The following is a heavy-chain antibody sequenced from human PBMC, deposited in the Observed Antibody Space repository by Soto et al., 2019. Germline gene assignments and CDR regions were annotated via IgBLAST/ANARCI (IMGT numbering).Heavy chain of an antibody. CDR2: ISASGGTT. Sequence: VQLLESGGGLVQPGGSLRISCLASGFTFSRNAMSWVRQAPGKGLEWVSAISASGGTTYSADSVKGRFAVSRDNSNKTLYLQMDSLSAEYSAVYYCAKQRADFGSGSDAFYLDNWGQGSLVTVSS. CDR3: AKQRADFGSGSDAFYLDN. V-gene: IGHV3-23*01. J-gene: IGHJ4*02. D-gene: IGHD3-10*01. CDR1: GFTFSRNA.